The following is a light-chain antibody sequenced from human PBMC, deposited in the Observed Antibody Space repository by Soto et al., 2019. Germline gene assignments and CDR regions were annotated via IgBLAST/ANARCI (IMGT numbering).Light chain of an antibody. CDR1: QSVRSSH. CDR2: GAS. J-gene: IGKJ5*01. V-gene: IGKV3-20*01. Sequence: EIVLTQSPGTLSLSPGERATLSCRTSQSVRSSHLAWYQQKPGQAPRLLIYGASSRATGIPDRFSGSGSGTDFTLTISRLEPEDFAVYHCQQYNNWPITFGQGTRLEIK. CDR3: QQYNNWPIT.